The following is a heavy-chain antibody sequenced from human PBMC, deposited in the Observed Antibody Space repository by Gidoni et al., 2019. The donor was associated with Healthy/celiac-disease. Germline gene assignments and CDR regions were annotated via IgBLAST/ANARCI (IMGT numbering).Heavy chain of an antibody. J-gene: IGHJ4*02. D-gene: IGHD1-1*01. CDR3: ARDHRRGWNEESDY. V-gene: IGHV1-2*02. Sequence: LDTGGWINPNSGGTNYAQKFQGRVTMTRDTSISTAYMELSRLRSDDPAVYYCARDHRRGWNEESDYWGQGTLVTVSS. CDR2: INPNSGGT.